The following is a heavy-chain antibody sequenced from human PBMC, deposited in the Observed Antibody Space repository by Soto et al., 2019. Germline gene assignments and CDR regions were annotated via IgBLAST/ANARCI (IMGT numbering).Heavy chain of an antibody. CDR3: STTKAGTNTFGI. V-gene: IGHV3-15*07. J-gene: IGHJ3*02. CDR1: GFTFTNAW. Sequence: EVQLVESGGGLVTPGGSLRLSCEASGFTFTNAWMNWVRQAPGQGLEWVGRIRSNSDGGTTDYAAPVKGRFSISRDDSKNTLYLQMNNLKTEDTAVYYCSTTKAGTNTFGIWGQGTMVTVSS. CDR2: IRSNSDGGTT. D-gene: IGHD1-7*01.